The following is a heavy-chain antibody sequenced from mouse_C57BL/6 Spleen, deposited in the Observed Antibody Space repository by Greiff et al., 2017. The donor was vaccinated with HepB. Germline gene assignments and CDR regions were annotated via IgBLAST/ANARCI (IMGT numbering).Heavy chain of an antibody. V-gene: IGHV8-8*01. CDR2: IWWDDDK. Sequence: QVTLKESGPGLLQPSQTLSLTCSFSGFSLSTFGMGVGWIRQPSGKGLEWLAHIWWDDDKYYNQALKSRLTITKDTSKNQVFLKIANVYTADTATYYCARIYGNYLYYYAMDYWGQGTSVTVSS. D-gene: IGHD2-1*01. CDR1: GFSLSTFGMG. CDR3: ARIYGNYLYYYAMDY. J-gene: IGHJ4*01.